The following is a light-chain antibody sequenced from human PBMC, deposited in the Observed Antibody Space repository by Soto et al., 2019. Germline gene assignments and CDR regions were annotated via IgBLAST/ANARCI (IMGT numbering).Light chain of an antibody. CDR3: QQKYRVPRK. CDR2: GAS. V-gene: IGKV1-39*01. Sequence: DIQMTQYQSSLSASVVDRITITCRASQSISSYLNWYQHKPGKAPKLLIYGASTLQSGVPSRFSGSGSGTDFTLTISSLQPEEYATYFCQQKYRVPRKCGQGTKGDIK. J-gene: IGKJ1*01. CDR1: QSISSY.